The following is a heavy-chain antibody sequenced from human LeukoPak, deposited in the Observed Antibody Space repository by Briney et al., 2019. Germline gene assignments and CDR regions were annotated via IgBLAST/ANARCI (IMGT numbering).Heavy chain of an antibody. CDR1: GGSFSGYY. J-gene: IGHJ5*02. CDR2: INHSGST. V-gene: IGHV4-34*01. D-gene: IGHD3-3*01. CDR3: ARERRITIFGVVNRGNWFDP. Sequence: LETLSLTCAVYGGSFSGYYWSWIRQPPGKGLEWIGEINHSGSTNYNPSLKSRVTISVDTSKNQFSLKLSSVTAADTAVYYCARERRITIFGVVNRGNWFDPWGQGTLVTVSS.